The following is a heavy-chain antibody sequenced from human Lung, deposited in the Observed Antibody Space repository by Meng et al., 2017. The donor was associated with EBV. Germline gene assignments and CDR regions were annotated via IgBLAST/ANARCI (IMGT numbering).Heavy chain of an antibody. Sequence: LLQGAGPGLVKPSATLSVTSAASGGSNSSTSWGSWVRQPPGKGLEWIGQIYHRGNTNYKPSLKSRVTISLDKSKNQFTLNLTSVTAADTAVYYCARERVKASVLRGPYDWGQGTLVTVSS. CDR3: ARERVKASVLRGPYD. J-gene: IGHJ4*02. V-gene: IGHV4-4*02. CDR2: IYHRGNT. D-gene: IGHD3-10*01. CDR1: GGSNSSTSW.